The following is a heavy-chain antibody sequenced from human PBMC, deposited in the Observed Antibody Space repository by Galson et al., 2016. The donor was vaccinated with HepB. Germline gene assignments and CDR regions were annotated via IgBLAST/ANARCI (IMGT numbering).Heavy chain of an antibody. Sequence: SLRLSCAASGLTFSDYGMNWVRQAPGKGLEWISYISSSGSTIYYADSVKDRFPSSRDNAKKSVYLQMNSLRDEDTAVYYCVRDTRFNKYEFVSGYYGFGIDVWGQGTTVTVSS. CDR2: ISSSGSTI. J-gene: IGHJ6*02. CDR1: GLTFSDYG. D-gene: IGHD3-22*01. V-gene: IGHV3-48*02. CDR3: VRDTRFNKYEFVSGYYGFGIDV.